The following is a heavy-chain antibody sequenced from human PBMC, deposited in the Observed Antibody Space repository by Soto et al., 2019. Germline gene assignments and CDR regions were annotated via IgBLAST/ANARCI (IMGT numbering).Heavy chain of an antibody. CDR3: ARAHPWLDAFDI. D-gene: IGHD6-19*01. Sequence: PGECLKISGNGSGYSFTSYWIGWVRQMPGKGLEWMGIIYPGDSDTRYSPSFQGQVTISADKSISTAYLQWSSLKASDTAMYYCARAHPWLDAFDIWGQGTMVTVSS. V-gene: IGHV5-51*01. J-gene: IGHJ3*02. CDR1: GYSFTSYW. CDR2: IYPGDSDT.